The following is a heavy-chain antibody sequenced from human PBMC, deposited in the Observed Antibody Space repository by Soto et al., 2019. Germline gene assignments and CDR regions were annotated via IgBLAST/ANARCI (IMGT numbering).Heavy chain of an antibody. CDR2: IYHSGST. Sequence: SETLSLTXAVSGYSISSGYYWGWIRQPPGKGLEWIGSIYHSGSTYYNPSLKSRVTISVDTSKNQFSLKLSSVTAADTAVYYCARAGWVDTAMSPDYYYYGMDVWGQGTTVTVSS. J-gene: IGHJ6*02. CDR1: GYSISSGYY. V-gene: IGHV4-38-2*01. D-gene: IGHD5-18*01. CDR3: ARAGWVDTAMSPDYYYYGMDV.